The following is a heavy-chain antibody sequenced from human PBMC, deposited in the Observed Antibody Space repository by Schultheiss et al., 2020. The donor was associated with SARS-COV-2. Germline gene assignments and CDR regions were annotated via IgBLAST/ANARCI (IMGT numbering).Heavy chain of an antibody. J-gene: IGHJ4*02. Sequence: SETLSLTCTVSGYSISSGYYWGWIRQPPGKGLEWIGSIYHSGSTYYNPSLKSRVTISVDTSKNQFSLKLSSVTAADTAVYYCARDVSVSSWYFDYWGQGTLVTVSS. V-gene: IGHV4-38-2*02. CDR1: GYSISSGYY. D-gene: IGHD6-13*01. CDR2: IYHSGST. CDR3: ARDVSVSSWYFDY.